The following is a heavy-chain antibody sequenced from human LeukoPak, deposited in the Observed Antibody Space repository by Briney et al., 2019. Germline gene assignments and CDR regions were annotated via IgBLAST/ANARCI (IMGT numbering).Heavy chain of an antibody. D-gene: IGHD2-15*01. V-gene: IGHV3-23*01. CDR2: ISGSGGST. CDR1: GFTFSSYD. Sequence: GGSLRLSCAASGFTFSSYDMSWVRQAPGKGLEWVSGISGSGGSTYYADSVKGRFTISRDNSKNTLYLQMNSLRAEDTAVYYCATLSVVVVPAELNWGQGTLVTVSS. J-gene: IGHJ4*02. CDR3: ATLSVVVVPAELN.